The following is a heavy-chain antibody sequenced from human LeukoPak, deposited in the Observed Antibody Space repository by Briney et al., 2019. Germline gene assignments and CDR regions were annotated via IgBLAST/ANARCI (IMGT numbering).Heavy chain of an antibody. CDR3: ARVGAAAGTDAFDI. J-gene: IGHJ3*02. V-gene: IGHV4-39*07. Sequence: PSETLSLTCTVSGGSISSSSYYWGWIRQPPGKGLEWIGSIYYSGSTYYNPSLKSRVTISVDTSKNQFSLKLSSVTAADTAVYYCARVGAAAGTDAFDIWGQGTMVTVSS. CDR2: IYYSGST. CDR1: GGSISSSSYY. D-gene: IGHD6-13*01.